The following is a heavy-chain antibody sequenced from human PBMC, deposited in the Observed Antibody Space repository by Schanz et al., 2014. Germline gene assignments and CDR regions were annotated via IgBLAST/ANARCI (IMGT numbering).Heavy chain of an antibody. J-gene: IGHJ4*02. CDR3: AMGGYQLHH. CDR1: GFTFSTYA. D-gene: IGHD1-7*01. CDR2: IGGSGDST. Sequence: EVQLVESGGGLVQPGGSLRLSCATSGFTFSTYAMSWVRQAPGKGLEWVSGIGGSGDSTHYADSVKGRFIISRDNSKNTLYLQVNSLRAEDTALYYCAMGGYQLHHWGQGTLVTVSS. V-gene: IGHV3-23*04.